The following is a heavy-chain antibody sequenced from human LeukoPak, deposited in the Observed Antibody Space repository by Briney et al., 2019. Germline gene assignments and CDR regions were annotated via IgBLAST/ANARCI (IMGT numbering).Heavy chain of an antibody. CDR3: ARDRYYDILTGFTL. J-gene: IGHJ4*02. Sequence: SVKVSCKTSGGTFSSYAISWVRQAPGQGLEWMGGIIPIFGTANYAQKFQGRVTITADESTSTAYMELSSLRSEDTAVYYCARDRYYDILTGFTLWGQGTLVTVSS. CDR1: GGTFSSYA. D-gene: IGHD3-9*01. V-gene: IGHV1-69*13. CDR2: IIPIFGTA.